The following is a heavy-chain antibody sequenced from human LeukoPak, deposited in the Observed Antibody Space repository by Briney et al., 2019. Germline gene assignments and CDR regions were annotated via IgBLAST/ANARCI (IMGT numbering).Heavy chain of an antibody. V-gene: IGHV3-64*02. Sequence: GGSLRLSCAASGFTFNSYAMHWVRQAPGKGLEYVSAISSSGGSTYYADSVKGRFTISRDNSKNSLYQQMNSLRAEDTAVYYCAKDFSTWIQLWLFWGQGTLVTVSS. D-gene: IGHD5-18*01. CDR3: AKDFSTWIQLWLF. CDR2: ISSSGGST. J-gene: IGHJ4*02. CDR1: GFTFNSYA.